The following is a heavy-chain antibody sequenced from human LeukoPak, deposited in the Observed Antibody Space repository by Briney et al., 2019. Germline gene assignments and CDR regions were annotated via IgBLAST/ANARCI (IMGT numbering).Heavy chain of an antibody. V-gene: IGHV3-30*03. CDR1: GFTFRTYS. Sequence: GGSLSCSCAASGFTFRTYSLHWLRQAPGKELVWVTVVSADGRTHVYSYSVKGRFTVSRDNSLTTLHLQMNSLKTEDSAVYYCAREFGHNRWYFDYWGQGALVTVSS. J-gene: IGHJ4*02. D-gene: IGHD5-24*01. CDR3: AREFGHNRWYFDY. CDR2: VSADGRTH.